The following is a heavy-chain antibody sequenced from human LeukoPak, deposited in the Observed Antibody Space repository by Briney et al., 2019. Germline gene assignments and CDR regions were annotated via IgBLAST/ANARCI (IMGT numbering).Heavy chain of an antibody. D-gene: IGHD2-2*02. CDR3: ARAIPRDY. J-gene: IGHJ4*02. Sequence: SETLSLTCTVSGGSISSYYWSWIRQPPGKGLEWIGYIYYSGSTNYNPSLKSRVTISVDTSKNQFSLKLSSVTAADTAVYYCARAIPRDYWGQGSLVTVSS. CDR2: IYYSGST. CDR1: GGSISSYY. V-gene: IGHV4-59*01.